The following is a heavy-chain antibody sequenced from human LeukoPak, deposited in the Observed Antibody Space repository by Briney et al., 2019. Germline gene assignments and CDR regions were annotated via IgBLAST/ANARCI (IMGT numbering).Heavy chain of an antibody. J-gene: IGHJ4*02. CDR3: ARDGGLQGSYSHY. Sequence: GGSLRLSCAASGFTFSSYWMSWVRQAPGKGLEWVANIKQDGSEKYYVDSVKGRFTISRDNSKNTLYLQMNSLRAEDTAVYYCARDGGLQGSYSHYWGQGTLVTVSS. V-gene: IGHV3-7*01. D-gene: IGHD1-26*01. CDR1: GFTFSSYW. CDR2: IKQDGSEK.